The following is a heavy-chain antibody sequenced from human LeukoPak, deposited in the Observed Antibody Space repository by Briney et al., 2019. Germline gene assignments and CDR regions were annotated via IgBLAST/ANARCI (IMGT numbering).Heavy chain of an antibody. J-gene: IGHJ4*02. V-gene: IGHV3-21*01. D-gene: IGHD2-2*01. CDR3: SSKIPKLKYCTSSSCDY. CDR1: GFTFSSYS. CDR2: ITHSSSFV. Sequence: GGPLRLSCAASGFTFSSYSMNWVRQAPGKGLEWVSSITHSSSFVYYPDSVKGRFTISRDNAKNSLYLQISSLRTEDTALYYCSSKIPKLKYCTSSSCDYWGQGTLGTGSS.